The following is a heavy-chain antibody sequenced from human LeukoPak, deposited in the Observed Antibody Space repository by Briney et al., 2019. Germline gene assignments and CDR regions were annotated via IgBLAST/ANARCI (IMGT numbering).Heavy chain of an antibody. D-gene: IGHD5-18*01. CDR2: IKKDGSEK. CDR1: GFTFSSHR. V-gene: IGHV3-7*01. Sequence: GGSLRLSCAASGFTFSSHRMSWVHQAPGKGLEWVANIKKDGSEKYYVDSVKGRFTISRDNAKTSLYLQMNSLRAEDTAVYYCARDLSGITGYTYGRGIDYWGQGTLVTVSS. J-gene: IGHJ4*02. CDR3: ARDLSGITGYTYGRGIDY.